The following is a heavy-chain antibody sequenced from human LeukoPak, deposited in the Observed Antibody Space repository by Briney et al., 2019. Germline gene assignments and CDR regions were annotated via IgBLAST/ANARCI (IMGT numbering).Heavy chain of an antibody. CDR2: IYYSGST. D-gene: IGHD6-19*01. CDR1: GGSISSYY. J-gene: IGHJ5*02. V-gene: IGHV4-59*01. CDR3: ARVSSSGWYNWFDP. Sequence: SEALSLTCTVSGGSISSYYWSWIRQPPGKGLEWIGYIYYSGSTNYNPSLKSRVTISVDTSKYQFSLKLSSVTAADTAVYYCARVSSSGWYNWFDPWGQGTLVTVSS.